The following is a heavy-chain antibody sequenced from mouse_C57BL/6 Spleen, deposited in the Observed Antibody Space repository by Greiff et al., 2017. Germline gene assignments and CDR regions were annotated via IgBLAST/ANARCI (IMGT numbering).Heavy chain of an antibody. Sequence: QVQLQQPGAELVMPGASVKLSCKASGYTFTSYWMHWVKQRPGQGLEWIGELDPSASYTNYNQKFKGKSTLTVDKSSRTAYMQLSSLTSEDSAVYYCARRGNWDPFDYWGQGTTLTVSS. CDR3: ARRGNWDPFDY. V-gene: IGHV1-69*01. CDR1: GYTFTSYW. D-gene: IGHD4-1*01. CDR2: LDPSASYT. J-gene: IGHJ2*01.